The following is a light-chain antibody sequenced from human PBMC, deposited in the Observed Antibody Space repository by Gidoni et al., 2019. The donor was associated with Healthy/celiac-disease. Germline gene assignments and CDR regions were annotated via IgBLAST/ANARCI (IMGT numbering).Light chain of an antibody. V-gene: IGKV1-39*01. CDR2: AAS. J-gene: IGKJ5*01. Sequence: IQMTQSPSSLSASVGDRVTITCRASQSISSYLNWYQQKPGKAPKLLIYAASILQSGVPSRFSGSGSGTDFTLTISSLQPEDFATYYCQQSYSTPITFXXXTRLEIK. CDR1: QSISSY. CDR3: QQSYSTPIT.